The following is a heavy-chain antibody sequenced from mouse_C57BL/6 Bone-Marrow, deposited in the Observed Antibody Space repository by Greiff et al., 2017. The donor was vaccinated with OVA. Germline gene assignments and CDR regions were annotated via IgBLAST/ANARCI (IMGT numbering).Heavy chain of an antibody. CDR1: GFNINDDY. Sequence: EVQLQQSGAELVRPGASVKLSCTASGFNINDDYMHWVKQRPEQGLEWIGWIDPENGDTEYASKFQGKATITADTSSNTAYLQLSSLTSEDTAVYYCTTKGFDYWGQGTTLTVSS. V-gene: IGHV14-4*01. J-gene: IGHJ2*01. CDR2: IDPENGDT. CDR3: TTKGFDY.